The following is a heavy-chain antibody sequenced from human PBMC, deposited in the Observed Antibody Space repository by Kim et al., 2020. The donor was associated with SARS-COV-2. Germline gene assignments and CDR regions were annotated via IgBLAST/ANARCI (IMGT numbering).Heavy chain of an antibody. D-gene: IGHD3-22*01. V-gene: IGHV5-10-1*01. J-gene: IGHJ4*02. CDR2: IDPSDSYT. CDR3: ARHGGYYDSSGYYGFDY. CDR1: GYSFTSYW. Sequence: GESLKISCKGSGYSFTSYWISWVRQMPGKGLEWMGRIDPSDSYTNYSPSFQGHVTISADKSISTAYLQWSSLKASDTAMYYCARHGGYYDSSGYYGFDYWGQGTRVTVPS.